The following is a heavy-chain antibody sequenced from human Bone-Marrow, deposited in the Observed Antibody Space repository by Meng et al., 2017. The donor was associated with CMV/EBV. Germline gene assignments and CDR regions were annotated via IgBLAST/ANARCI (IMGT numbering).Heavy chain of an antibody. CDR3: ARVERGTIFGVADPDANYGMDV. J-gene: IGHJ6*02. CDR1: GFTFSDPY. D-gene: IGHD3-3*01. V-gene: IGHV3-72*01. CDR2: TRNKANSYTT. Sequence: GGSLRLSCAASGFTFSDPYMDWVRQAPGKGLEWVGRTRNKANSYTTEYAASVKGRFTISRDDSNNPLYLQMNSLKTEDTAVYYCARVERGTIFGVADPDANYGMDVWGQGTTVTVSS.